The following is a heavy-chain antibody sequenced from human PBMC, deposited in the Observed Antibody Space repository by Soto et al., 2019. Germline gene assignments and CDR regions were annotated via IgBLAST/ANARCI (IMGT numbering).Heavy chain of an antibody. D-gene: IGHD4-17*01. CDR3: ARDYGDFQLDP. CDR1: GYTFTGYY. CDR2: INPNSGGT. Sequence: ASVKVSCKASGYTFTGYYMHWVRQAPGQGLEWMGWINPNSGGTNYAQKFQGWVTMTRDTSISTAYMELSGLRSDDTAVYYCARDYGDFQLDPWGQGTLVTVSS. J-gene: IGHJ5*02. V-gene: IGHV1-2*04.